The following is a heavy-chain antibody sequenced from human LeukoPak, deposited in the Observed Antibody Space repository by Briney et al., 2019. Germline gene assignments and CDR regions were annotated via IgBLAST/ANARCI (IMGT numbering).Heavy chain of an antibody. V-gene: IGHV4-34*01. CDR2: INHSGST. CDR1: GGSFSGYY. J-gene: IGHJ2*01. D-gene: IGHD2-21*02. CDR3: ARGLIGVVVTSRKYFDL. Sequence: SETLSLTCAVYGGSFSGYYWSWIRQPPGKGLEWIGEINHSGSTNYNPSLKSRVSMSVDTSKNQFSLKLSSVTTADTAVYYCARGLIGVVVTSRKYFDLWGRGTLVTVSS.